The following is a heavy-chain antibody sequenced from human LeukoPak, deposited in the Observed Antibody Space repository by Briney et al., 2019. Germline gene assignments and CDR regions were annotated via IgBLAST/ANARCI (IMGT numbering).Heavy chain of an antibody. CDR1: GYTLTELS. CDR2: FDPEDGET. CDR3: ATDRFFRVLTGNDAFDI. Sequence: ASVKVSCKVSGYTLTELSMHWVRQAPGKGLEWMGGFDPEDGETIYAQKFQGRVTMTEDTSTDTAYMELSSLRSEDTAVYYCATDRFFRVLTGNDAFDIWGQGTMVTVSS. V-gene: IGHV1-24*01. J-gene: IGHJ3*02. D-gene: IGHD3-9*01.